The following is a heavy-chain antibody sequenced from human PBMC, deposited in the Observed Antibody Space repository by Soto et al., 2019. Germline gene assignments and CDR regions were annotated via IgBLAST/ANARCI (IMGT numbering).Heavy chain of an antibody. V-gene: IGHV1-69*08. CDR3: AREYPTYYYYGMDV. D-gene: IGHD2-2*01. CDR1: GGTFSSYT. J-gene: IGHJ6*02. Sequence: QVQLVQSGAEVKKPGSSVKVSCKASGGTFSSYTISWVRQAPGQGLEWMGRIIPILGIANYAQKFQGRVTITAAKXXSTAYMELSSLRSEDTAVYYCAREYPTYYYYGMDVWGQGTTVTVSS. CDR2: IIPILGIA.